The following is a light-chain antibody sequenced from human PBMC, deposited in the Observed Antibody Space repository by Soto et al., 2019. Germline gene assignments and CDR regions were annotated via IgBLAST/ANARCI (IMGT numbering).Light chain of an antibody. CDR2: DVS. Sequence: QSVLTQPASVSGSPGQSITISCTGTTSDVGGYNYVSWYQQHPGKAPKLMIYDVSNRSSGVSNRFSGSKSGNTASLTISGLQAEDADDFYCSSYTSSTTVVFGGGTKLTV. CDR3: SSYTSSTTVV. CDR1: TSDVGGYNY. J-gene: IGLJ2*01. V-gene: IGLV2-14*01.